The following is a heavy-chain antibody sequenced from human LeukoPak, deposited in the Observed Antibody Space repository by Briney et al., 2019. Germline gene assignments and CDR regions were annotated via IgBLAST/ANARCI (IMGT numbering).Heavy chain of an antibody. CDR2: ISGSGGST. Sequence: GGSLRLSCAASGFTFSSYAMSWVRQAPGKGLEWVSAISGSGGSTYYADSVKGRFTISRDNSKNTLYLQMNSLRAEDTAVYYCAKDFWSGYYDYYYYMDVWGKGTTVTVSS. D-gene: IGHD3-3*01. CDR1: GFTFSSYA. J-gene: IGHJ6*03. CDR3: AKDFWSGYYDYYYYMDV. V-gene: IGHV3-23*01.